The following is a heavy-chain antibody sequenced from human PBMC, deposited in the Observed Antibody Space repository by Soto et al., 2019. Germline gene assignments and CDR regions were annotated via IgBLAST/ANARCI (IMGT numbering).Heavy chain of an antibody. CDR3: AKDSSGFDP. CDR2: IYHNGDT. D-gene: IGHD6-25*01. CDR1: GFLISDNYF. J-gene: IGHJ5*02. Sequence: SETLSLTCTVSGFLISDNYFWGWIRQPPGKGLEWLGSIYHNGDTRYNPSLKSPVTISVDTSKNQSTLGVTSVTAADTAVYFCAKDSSGFDPWSQGTLVTVSS. V-gene: IGHV4-38-2*02.